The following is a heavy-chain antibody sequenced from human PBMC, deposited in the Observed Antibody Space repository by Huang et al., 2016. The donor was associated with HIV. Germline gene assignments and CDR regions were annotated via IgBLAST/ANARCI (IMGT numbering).Heavy chain of an antibody. V-gene: IGHV1-8*01. CDR1: GYTFTNYD. CDR3: ARGGILWCGELST. Sequence: QLQLVQSGAEVKKPGASVKVSCKASGYTFTNYDINWVRQATGQALEWMGLMNTNSGDTGFGQKLQGRITMTRNTSISTAYMELKSLRSEDTAVDYCARGGILWCGELSTWGQGTLITVSS. CDR2: MNTNSGDT. D-gene: IGHD3-10*01. J-gene: IGHJ5*02.